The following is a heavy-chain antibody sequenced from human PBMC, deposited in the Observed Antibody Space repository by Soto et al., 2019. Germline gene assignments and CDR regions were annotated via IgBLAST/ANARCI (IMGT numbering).Heavy chain of an antibody. J-gene: IGHJ6*02. CDR1: GSSLTTGKMG. D-gene: IGHD4-17*01. V-gene: IGHV2-26*01. Sequence: VSGPTLVNPTETLTLTCTVSGSSLTTGKMGVSWIRQPPGKALEWLAHIFSDNERSYSTSLQGRLTISKDTSGSQVVLSMTNVDPVDTATYYCARMNVDSYQFYYAMDVWGQGTTVTVSS. CDR2: IFSDNER. CDR3: ARMNVDSYQFYYAMDV.